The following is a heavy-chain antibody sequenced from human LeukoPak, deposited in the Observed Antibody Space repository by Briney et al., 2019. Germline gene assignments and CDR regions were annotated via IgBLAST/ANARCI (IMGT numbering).Heavy chain of an antibody. CDR3: ARGHSNRPSGAFDI. D-gene: IGHD6-6*01. CDR2: IYYSGST. V-gene: IGHV4-59*12. CDR1: GVSISGYY. J-gene: IGHJ3*02. Sequence: PSESMSLTCTVSGVSISGYYWSWIRQPPGKGLEWIGYIYYSGSTNYNPSLKSRVTISVDTPKNQFSLKLSSVTAADTAVYYCARGHSNRPSGAFDIWGQGTMVTVFS.